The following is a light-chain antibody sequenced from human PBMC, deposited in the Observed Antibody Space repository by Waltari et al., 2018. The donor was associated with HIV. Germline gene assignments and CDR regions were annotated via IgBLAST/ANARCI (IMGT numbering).Light chain of an antibody. CDR2: MVS. V-gene: IGLV2-14*01. CDR1: SSDVGGYNF. CDR3: TSYTSSTTLYV. J-gene: IGLJ1*01. Sequence: QSALTQPASVSGSPGHSITDPCTGTSSDVGGYNFVPRYQHPPGQSPKLLIYMVSHRPAGISNRFSGSKSGNTASLTISGLQAEDEADYYCTSYTSSTTLYVFGSGTRVTVL.